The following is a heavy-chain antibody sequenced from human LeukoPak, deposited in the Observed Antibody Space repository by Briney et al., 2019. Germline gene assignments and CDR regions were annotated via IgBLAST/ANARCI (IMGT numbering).Heavy chain of an antibody. J-gene: IGHJ4*02. CDR1: GGTFSSYA. Sequence: GSSVKVSCEASGGTFSSYAISWVRQAPGQGLEWMGGIIPIFGTANYAQKFQGRVTITADESTSTAYMELSSLRSEDTAVYYCASQRVYYYDSSGYYYSVAYYFDYWGQGTLVTVSS. CDR2: IIPIFGTA. D-gene: IGHD3-22*01. CDR3: ASQRVYYYDSSGYYYSVAYYFDY. V-gene: IGHV1-69*01.